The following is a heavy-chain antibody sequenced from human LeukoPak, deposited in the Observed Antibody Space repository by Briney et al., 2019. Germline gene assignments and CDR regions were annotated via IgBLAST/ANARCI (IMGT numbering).Heavy chain of an antibody. CDR2: INPSGGST. J-gene: IGHJ4*02. Sequence: ASVKVSCKASGYTFTSYGISWVRQAPGQGLEWMGKINPSGGSTSYAQKFQGRVTMTRDTSTSTVYMELSSLRSEDTAVFYCASGYSSGWSDYWGQGTLVTVSS. D-gene: IGHD6-19*01. V-gene: IGHV1-46*01. CDR3: ASGYSSGWSDY. CDR1: GYTFTSYG.